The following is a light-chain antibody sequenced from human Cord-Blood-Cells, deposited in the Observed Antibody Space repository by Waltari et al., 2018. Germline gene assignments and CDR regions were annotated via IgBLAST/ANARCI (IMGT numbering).Light chain of an antibody. Sequence: QSALTQPRSVSGSPGQSVTISCPGTSSDVGGYNYVSWYQQHPGKAPKLMIYDVSKRPPGVPDRFSGSKSGNTASLTISGLQAEDEADYYCCSYAGSYTVFGGGTKLTVL. CDR2: DVS. CDR3: CSYAGSYTV. J-gene: IGLJ2*01. CDR1: SSDVGGYNY. V-gene: IGLV2-11*01.